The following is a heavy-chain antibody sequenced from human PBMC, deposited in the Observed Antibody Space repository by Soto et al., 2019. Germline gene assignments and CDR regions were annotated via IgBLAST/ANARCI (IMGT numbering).Heavy chain of an antibody. Sequence: PGGSLRLSCAASGFTFSSYAMSWVRQAPGKGLEWVSAISGSGGSTYYADSVKGRFTISRDNSKNTLYLQMNSLRAEDTAVYYCAKDPVVVPAAPQGQQRLAWDYWGQGTLVTVSS. J-gene: IGHJ4*02. V-gene: IGHV3-23*01. CDR1: GFTFSSYA. CDR2: ISGSGGST. CDR3: AKDPVVVPAAPQGQQRLAWDY. D-gene: IGHD2-2*01.